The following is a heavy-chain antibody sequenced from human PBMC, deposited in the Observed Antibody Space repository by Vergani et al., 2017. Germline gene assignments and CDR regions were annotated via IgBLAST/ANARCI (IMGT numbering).Heavy chain of an antibody. CDR2: INPSGGST. CDR3: ARGLQRILSYYGMDV. D-gene: IGHD4-11*01. Sequence: QVQLVQSGAEVKKPGSSVKVSCKASGYTFTSYYMHWVRQAPGQGLEWMGIINPSGGSTSYAQKFQGRVTITADKSTSTAYMELSSLRSEDTAVYYCARGLQRILSYYGMDVWGQGTTVTVSS. V-gene: IGHV1-46*01. J-gene: IGHJ6*02. CDR1: GYTFTSYY.